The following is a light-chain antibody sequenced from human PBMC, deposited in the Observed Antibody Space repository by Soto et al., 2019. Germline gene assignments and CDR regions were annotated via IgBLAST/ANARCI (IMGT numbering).Light chain of an antibody. V-gene: IGLV2-14*01. J-gene: IGLJ2*01. Sequence: QSALTQPASVSGSPGQSITISCTGTSSDVGGYNYVSWYQQHPGKAPKLMIYDVSNRPSGVSNRFSGSKYGNTASLTISGLQAADQAEYYCSSYTSRSVVFGGWTKLTVL. CDR1: SSDVGGYNY. CDR2: DVS. CDR3: SSYTSRSVV.